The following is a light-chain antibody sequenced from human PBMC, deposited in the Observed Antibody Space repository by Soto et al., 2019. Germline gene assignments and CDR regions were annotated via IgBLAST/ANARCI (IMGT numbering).Light chain of an antibody. V-gene: IGKV1-39*01. CDR1: QSVYNY. CDR2: AAS. J-gene: IGKJ1*01. Sequence: DIQMTQSPSSLSASVGDRVTITCRASQSVYNYLSWFQQKPGKAPHLLIYAASSLQSGVPSRFSGSGSGTDFTLTISSLQPEDFATYYCQQSYITPWTFGQGTTVEIK. CDR3: QQSYITPWT.